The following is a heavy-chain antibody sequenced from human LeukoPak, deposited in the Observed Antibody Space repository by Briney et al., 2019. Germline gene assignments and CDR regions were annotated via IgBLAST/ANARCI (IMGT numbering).Heavy chain of an antibody. J-gene: IGHJ4*02. CDR1: GGSISSYY. V-gene: IGHV4-39*07. D-gene: IGHD1-26*01. CDR2: IYYSGST. Sequence: SETLSLTCTVSGGSISSYYWGWIRQPPGKGLEWIGSIYYSGSTYYNPSLKSRVTISVDTSKNQFSLKLSSVTAADTAVYYCATGWELRPLDYWGQGTLVTVSS. CDR3: ATGWELRPLDY.